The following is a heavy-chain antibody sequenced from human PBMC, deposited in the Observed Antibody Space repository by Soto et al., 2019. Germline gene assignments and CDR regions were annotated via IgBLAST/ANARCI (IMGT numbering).Heavy chain of an antibody. CDR1: GGSISSGGYY. D-gene: IGHD4-17*01. J-gene: IGHJ4*02. CDR3: ARNSYGDYDLDY. Sequence: SETLSLTCTVSGGSISSGGYYWSWIRQHPGKGLEWIGYIYYSGSTYYNPSLKSRVTISVDTSKNQFSLKLSPVTAADTAVYYCARNSYGDYDLDYWGQGTLVTVS. CDR2: IYYSGST. V-gene: IGHV4-31*03.